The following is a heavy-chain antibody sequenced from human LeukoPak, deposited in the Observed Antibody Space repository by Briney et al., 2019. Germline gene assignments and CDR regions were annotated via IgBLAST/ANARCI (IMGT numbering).Heavy chain of an antibody. J-gene: IGHJ5*02. Sequence: GGSLRLSCAVSGFTISSHGMHWVRQAPGRGPEWVAMIAYHGNTEYYGDSVKGRFTISRDNSKNTLYLQMDSLRAEDTAVYHCAKDWGSGGWYNYFDPWGQGTLVTVSS. CDR1: GFTISSHG. D-gene: IGHD6-19*01. CDR2: IAYHGNTE. V-gene: IGHV3-30*18. CDR3: AKDWGSGGWYNYFDP.